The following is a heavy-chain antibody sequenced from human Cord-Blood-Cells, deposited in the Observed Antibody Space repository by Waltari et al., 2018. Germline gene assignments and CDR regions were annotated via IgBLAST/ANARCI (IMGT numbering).Heavy chain of an antibody. Sequence: QVQLQQWGAGLLKPSETLSLTCAVYGGSFSGYYWSWIRQPPGKGLEWIGEINHSGSTNYNPSLKSRVTISVDTSKNQFSLKLSSVTAADTAVYYCARGGHGSGSYDYWGQGTLVTVSS. CDR3: ARGGHGSGSYDY. CDR1: GGSFSGYY. CDR2: INHSGST. V-gene: IGHV4-34*01. D-gene: IGHD3-10*01. J-gene: IGHJ4*02.